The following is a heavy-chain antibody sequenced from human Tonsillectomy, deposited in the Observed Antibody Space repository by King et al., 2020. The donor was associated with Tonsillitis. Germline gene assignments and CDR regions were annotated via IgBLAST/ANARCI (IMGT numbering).Heavy chain of an antibody. Sequence: QLVQSGAEVKKPGSSVKVSCKASGGTFSRFAINWVRQAPGQGLEWMGGIIPLFGTPNYAQKFQDRVTITADESTTTAADESTTAAYMELSSLRSEDTAVYYCAIIAIAGDNFDYWGQGTLVTVSS. V-gene: IGHV1-69*01. CDR3: AIIAIAGDNFDY. J-gene: IGHJ4*02. CDR1: GGTFSRFA. D-gene: IGHD6-19*01. CDR2: IIPLFGTP.